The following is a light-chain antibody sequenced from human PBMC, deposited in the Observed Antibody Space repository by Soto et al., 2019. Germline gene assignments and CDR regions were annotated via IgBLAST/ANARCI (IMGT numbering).Light chain of an antibody. CDR2: DVS. CDR1: SSDIGGYHH. V-gene: IGLV2-14*01. J-gene: IGLJ3*02. CDR3: SSYTSGSTVV. Sequence: QSALTQPASVSGSPGQSITISCTGTSSDIGGYHHVSWYQQHPGKAPKFMIYDVSNRPSGVSNRFSGSKSGNTASLTISGLQAEDEADYYCSSYTSGSTVVFGGGTKLTVL.